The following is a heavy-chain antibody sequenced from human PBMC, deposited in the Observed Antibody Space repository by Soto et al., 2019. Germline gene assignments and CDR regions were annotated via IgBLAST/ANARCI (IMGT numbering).Heavy chain of an antibody. J-gene: IGHJ5*02. CDR1: GGTFSSYA. Sequence: SVKVSCKASGGTFSSYAISWVRQAPGQGLEWMGGIIPIFGTANYAQKFQGRVTITADESTSTAYMELSSLRSEDTAVYYCASPGGASYWFDPSGQGTLVTVSS. V-gene: IGHV1-69*13. CDR3: ASPGGASYWFDP. CDR2: IIPIFGTA. D-gene: IGHD3-10*01.